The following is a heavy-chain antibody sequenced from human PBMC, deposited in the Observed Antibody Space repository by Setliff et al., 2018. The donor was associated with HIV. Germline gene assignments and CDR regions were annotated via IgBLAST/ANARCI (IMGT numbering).Heavy chain of an antibody. CDR1: GDTFDTYL. CDR2: IIPMLGGG. Sequence: VASVKVSCKTSGDTFDTYLISWVRQAPGQGLEWMGGIIPMLGGGDSAQKFRGRVTITADKSTSTVYVELSSLTSEDTAMYYCTTRYDDNGAWDVFDVWGLGTMVTVSS. J-gene: IGHJ3*01. CDR3: TTRYDDNGAWDVFDV. D-gene: IGHD3-3*01. V-gene: IGHV1-69*10.